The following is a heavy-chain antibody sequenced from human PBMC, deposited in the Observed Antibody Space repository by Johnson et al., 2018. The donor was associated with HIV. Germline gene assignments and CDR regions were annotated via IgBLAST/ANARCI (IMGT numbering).Heavy chain of an antibody. CDR3: ARDMVGATFDDAFDI. J-gene: IGHJ3*02. CDR2: IGTAGDT. V-gene: IGHV3-13*01. CDR1: GFTFSSYD. D-gene: IGHD1-26*01. Sequence: VQLVESGGGVVQPGGSLRLSCAASGFTFSSYDMHWVRQATGKGLEWVSAIGTAGDTYYPGSVKGRFTISRDNSKNTLYLQMNSLRAEDTAVYYCARDMVGATFDDAFDIWGQGTMVTVSS.